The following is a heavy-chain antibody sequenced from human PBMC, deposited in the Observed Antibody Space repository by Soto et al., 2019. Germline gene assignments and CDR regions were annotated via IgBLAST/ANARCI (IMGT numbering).Heavy chain of an antibody. Sequence: ASVKVSFKASGYTFTGYYMHWVRQAPGQGLEWMGWINPNSGGTNYAQKFQGRVTMTRDTSISTAYMELSRLRSDDTAVYYCARVYRFGEFRYGMDVWGQGTTVTVSS. J-gene: IGHJ6*02. D-gene: IGHD3-10*01. CDR1: GYTFTGYY. V-gene: IGHV1-2*02. CDR3: ARVYRFGEFRYGMDV. CDR2: INPNSGGT.